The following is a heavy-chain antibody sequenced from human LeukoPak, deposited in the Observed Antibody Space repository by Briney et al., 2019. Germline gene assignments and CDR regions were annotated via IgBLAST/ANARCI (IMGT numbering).Heavy chain of an antibody. Sequence: TSGTLSLTCAVSGGSISSGNWWSWVRPPPGKGLEWIGEIHHSGSTNYNPSLKSRVTISVDKSKNQFSLNLSSVTAADTAVYYCARPTGRGDYPTDAFDIWGQGTMVTVSS. V-gene: IGHV4-4*02. D-gene: IGHD4-11*01. CDR3: ARPTGRGDYPTDAFDI. CDR1: GGSISSGNW. CDR2: IHHSGST. J-gene: IGHJ3*02.